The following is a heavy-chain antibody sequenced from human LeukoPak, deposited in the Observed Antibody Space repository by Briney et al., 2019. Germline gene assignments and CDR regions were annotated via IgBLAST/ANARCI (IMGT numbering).Heavy chain of an antibody. CDR3: ARGGANFWSGYFDS. D-gene: IGHD3-3*01. CDR2: IYYSGST. J-gene: IGHJ4*02. CDR1: GGSISSYY. Sequence: SETLSLTCTVSGGSISSYYWSWIRQPPGKGLEWIGYIYYSGSTNYNPSLKSRVTISVDTSKNQFSLRLTTVTATDTAVYYCARGGANFWSGYFDSWGLGTPVTVSS. V-gene: IGHV4-59*08.